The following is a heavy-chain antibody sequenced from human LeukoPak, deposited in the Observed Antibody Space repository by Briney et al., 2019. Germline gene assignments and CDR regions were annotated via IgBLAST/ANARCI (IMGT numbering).Heavy chain of an antibody. CDR1: GYTFTGYY. D-gene: IGHD6-19*01. CDR3: ARAESSQWSGYNWFDP. V-gene: IGHV1-2*06. Sequence: ASVKVSCKASGYTFTGYYMHWVRQAPGQGLEWMGRINPNSGGTNYAQKFQGRVTMTRDTSISTAYMELSRLRSDDTAVYYCARAESSQWSGYNWFDPWGQGTLVTVSS. J-gene: IGHJ5*02. CDR2: INPNSGGT.